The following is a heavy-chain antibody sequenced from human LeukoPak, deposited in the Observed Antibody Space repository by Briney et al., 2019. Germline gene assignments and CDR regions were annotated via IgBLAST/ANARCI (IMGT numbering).Heavy chain of an antibody. D-gene: IGHD3-10*01. CDR1: GYTFTGYY. CDR3: AREGDYYGSGSSPRDDAFGI. J-gene: IGHJ3*02. V-gene: IGHV1-2*02. Sequence: SVKVSCKASGYTFTGYYMHWVRQAPGQGLEWMGWINPNSGGTNYAQKFQGRVTMTRDTSISTAYMELSRLRSDDTAVYYCAREGDYYGSGSSPRDDAFGIWGQGTMVTVSS. CDR2: INPNSGGT.